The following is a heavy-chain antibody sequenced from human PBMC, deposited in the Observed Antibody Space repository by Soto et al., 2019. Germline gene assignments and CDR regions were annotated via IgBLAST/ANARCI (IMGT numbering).Heavy chain of an antibody. CDR1: GGTIANTDDY. Sequence: SETLSLTCNVSGGTIANTDDYWGWIRQPPGKGLEWIGTMDYSGDTKYNPSLKSRVTISVDTSNNQFSLRLTSVTSAGTAVYYCARRTPFYASGSSRFDPWGQGALVTVSS. V-gene: IGHV4-39*01. CDR3: ARRTPFYASGSSRFDP. CDR2: MDYSGDT. D-gene: IGHD3-10*01. J-gene: IGHJ5*02.